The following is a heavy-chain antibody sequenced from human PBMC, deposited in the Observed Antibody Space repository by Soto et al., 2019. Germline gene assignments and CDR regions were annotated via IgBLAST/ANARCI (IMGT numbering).Heavy chain of an antibody. J-gene: IGHJ4*02. CDR2: IFSAGMT. CDR3: ASARNYNYAFDY. CDR1: GFSVKRNY. Sequence: PGGSLRLSCAASGFSVKRNYVGWVRQASGKGLEWVSVIFSAGMTYYTDSVKGRFTISKDISKNTLSLQMNSLRADDTAVYFCASARNYNYAFDYWGQGTPVTVSS. V-gene: IGHV3-53*01. D-gene: IGHD5-18*01.